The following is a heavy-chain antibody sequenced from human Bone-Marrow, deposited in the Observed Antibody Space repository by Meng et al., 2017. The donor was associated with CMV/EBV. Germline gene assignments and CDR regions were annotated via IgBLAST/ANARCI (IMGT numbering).Heavy chain of an antibody. J-gene: IGHJ5*02. Sequence: ASVKVSCKASGYTFTGYDMHWVRQAPGQGLEWMGWINPNSGGTNYAQKFQGRVTMTRDTSISTAYMELSRLRSDDTAVYYCARLKVVGHLTGWFDPWGQGTLVTVSS. CDR3: ARLKVVGHLTGWFDP. CDR2: INPNSGGT. D-gene: IGHD7-27*01. CDR1: GYTFTGYD. V-gene: IGHV1-2*02.